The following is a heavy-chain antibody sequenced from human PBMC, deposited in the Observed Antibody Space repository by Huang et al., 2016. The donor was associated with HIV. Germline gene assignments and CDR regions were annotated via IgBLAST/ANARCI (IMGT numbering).Heavy chain of an antibody. J-gene: IGHJ6*02. CDR3: ATFTIFGVDKGV. D-gene: IGHD3-3*01. Sequence: EVQVVESGGGLTQPGGSLRLSCVVSGLGVSGNYMTWVRPAPGKGLGLIALFDNGEETCYADSVKGRFTISRDNSRNTVFLQMNSLRAEDTAVYYCATFTIFGVDKGVWGQGTTVTVSS. V-gene: IGHV3-53*01. CDR1: GLGVSGNY. CDR2: FDNGEET.